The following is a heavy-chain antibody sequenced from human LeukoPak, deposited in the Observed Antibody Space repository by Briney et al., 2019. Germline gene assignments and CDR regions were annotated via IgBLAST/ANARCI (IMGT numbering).Heavy chain of an antibody. V-gene: IGHV3-48*04. CDR2: ISSSSSTI. Sequence: PGGSLRLSCAASGFTFSSYSINWVRQAPGKGLEWVSYISSSSSTIYYADSVKGRFTISRDNAKNSLYLQMNSLRAEDTAVYYCARDRDCGGDCPYPDAFDIWGQGTMVTVSS. CDR3: ARDRDCGGDCPYPDAFDI. D-gene: IGHD2-21*02. J-gene: IGHJ3*02. CDR1: GFTFSSYS.